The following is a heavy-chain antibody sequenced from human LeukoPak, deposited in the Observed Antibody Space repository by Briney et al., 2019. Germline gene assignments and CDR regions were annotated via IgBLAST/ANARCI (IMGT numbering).Heavy chain of an antibody. V-gene: IGHV3-23*01. CDR2: ISGGGGST. CDR3: AQDRD. J-gene: IGHJ4*02. CDR1: GFTFSSHV. Sequence: GGSLRLSCADSGFTFSSHVMTWVRQAPGKGLEWVSSISGGGGSTHYADSVKGRFTISRDNSKSTLYLQMNSLRVEDTAVYYCAQDRDWGQGTLVSVSS.